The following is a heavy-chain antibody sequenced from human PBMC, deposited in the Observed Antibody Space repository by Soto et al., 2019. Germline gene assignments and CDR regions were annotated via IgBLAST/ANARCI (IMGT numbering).Heavy chain of an antibody. V-gene: IGHV3-23*01. CDR2: ITEAGGGI. J-gene: IGHJ2*01. CDR1: GFSFGNYP. Sequence: VQLLESGGGFVQPGGSLKLSCVASGFSFGNYPMSWVRQAPGRGLEWVSEITEAGGGIYYATSVKGRFVVSRDNSKNTLFLEMNTLSVDDTATHYCAKNFPVGDL. CDR3: AKNFPVGDL.